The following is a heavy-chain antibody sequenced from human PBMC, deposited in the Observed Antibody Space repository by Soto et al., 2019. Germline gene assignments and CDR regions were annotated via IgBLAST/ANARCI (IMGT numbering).Heavy chain of an antibody. CDR2: MNPNSGNT. D-gene: IGHD2-15*01. J-gene: IGHJ6*03. CDR3: ARDGRYCSGGSCRYYYYYYMDV. CDR1: GYTLTSYD. Sequence: GASVKVSCKDSGYTLTSYDINWVRQATGQGLEWMGWMNPNSGNTGYAQKFQGWVTMTRDTSISTAYMELSRLRSDDTAVYYCARDGRYCSGGSCRYYYYYYMDVWGKGTTVTVSS. V-gene: IGHV1-8*01.